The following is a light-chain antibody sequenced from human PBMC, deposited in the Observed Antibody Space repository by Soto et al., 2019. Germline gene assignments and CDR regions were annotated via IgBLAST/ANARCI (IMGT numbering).Light chain of an antibody. J-gene: IGLJ1*01. CDR3: SSYTSSSTPYV. V-gene: IGLV2-14*01. CDR1: RSDVGGYNY. Sequence: SVLTQPASLSVAPGPSITISCTGNRSDVGGYNYVSWYQQHPGKAPKLMIYDVSNRPSGVSNRFSGSKSGNTASLTISGLQAEDEADYYCSSYTSSSTPYVFGTGTKVTVL. CDR2: DVS.